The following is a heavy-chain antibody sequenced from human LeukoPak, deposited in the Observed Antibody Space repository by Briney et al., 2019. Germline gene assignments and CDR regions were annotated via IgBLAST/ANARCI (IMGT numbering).Heavy chain of an antibody. CDR2: ITAIDGRT. CDR1: GFTFSSTT. V-gene: IGHV3-23*01. J-gene: IGHJ4*02. D-gene: IGHD6-13*01. CDR3: TKDRRGPAAGTWYFDS. Sequence: GGSLRLPCVASGFTFSSTTMGWVRQAPGRGLEWVSSITAIDGRTYYADSVRCRFTISRDNSKDTVYLQLNSLRAGDTAIYYCTKDRRGPAAGTWYFDSWGQGTLVTVSS.